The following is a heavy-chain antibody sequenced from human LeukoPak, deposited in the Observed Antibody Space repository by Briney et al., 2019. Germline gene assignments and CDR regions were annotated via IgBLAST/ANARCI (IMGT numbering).Heavy chain of an antibody. V-gene: IGHV3-23*01. J-gene: IGHJ4*02. CDR1: GFTFSSYS. Sequence: GGSLILSCAASGFTFSSYSMNWVRRAPGRGLEWVSAIRGDGATMFYADSVKGRITVSRDNSKNTLYLQFNSLRVDDTAVYYCARDQFRDYFRGADYWGQGTLVTVSS. CDR2: IRGDGATM. CDR3: ARDQFRDYFRGADY. D-gene: IGHD3-16*01.